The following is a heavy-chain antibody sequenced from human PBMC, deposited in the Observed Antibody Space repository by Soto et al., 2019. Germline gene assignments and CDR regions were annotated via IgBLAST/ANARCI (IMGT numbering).Heavy chain of an antibody. D-gene: IGHD2-15*01. CDR2: INSDGSST. J-gene: IGHJ4*02. V-gene: IGHV3-74*01. Sequence: PGGSLRLSCAASGLTFSSYWRHWVRQAPGKGLVWVSRINSDGSSTSYADSVKGRFTISRDNAKNTLYLQMNSLRAEDTAVYYCVRTSLVVAAATREDYWGQGTLVTVSS. CDR3: VRTSLVVAAATREDY. CDR1: GLTFSSYW.